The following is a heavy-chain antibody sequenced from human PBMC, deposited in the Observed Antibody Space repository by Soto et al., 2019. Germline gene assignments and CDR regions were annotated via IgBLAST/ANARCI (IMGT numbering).Heavy chain of an antibody. J-gene: IGHJ6*02. CDR1: GYTFSVYY. CDR3: ARDRSGYDILTGYFPDYYGMDV. V-gene: IGHV1-2*04. CDR2: INPNSGGT. D-gene: IGHD3-9*01. Sequence: GASVKVSCKGAGYTFSVYYMHWGLQAPGQGLEWMGWINPNSGGTNYAQKFQGWVTMTRDTSISTAYMELSRLRSDDTAVYYCARDRSGYDILTGYFPDYYGMDVWGQGTTVTGSS.